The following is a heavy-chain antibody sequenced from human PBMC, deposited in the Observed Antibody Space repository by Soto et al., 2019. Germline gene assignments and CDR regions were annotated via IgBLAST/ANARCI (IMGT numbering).Heavy chain of an antibody. Sequence: GGSLRLSCAASGFTFEDYAMHWVRQAPGKGLEWVSGISRNSGSIGYADSVKGRFTISRDNAKNTLYLQMNSLRAEDTAVYYCARDNWNSYWGQGTLVTVSS. CDR3: ARDNWNSY. CDR1: GFTFEDYA. V-gene: IGHV3-9*01. D-gene: IGHD1-7*01. CDR2: ISRNSGSI. J-gene: IGHJ4*02.